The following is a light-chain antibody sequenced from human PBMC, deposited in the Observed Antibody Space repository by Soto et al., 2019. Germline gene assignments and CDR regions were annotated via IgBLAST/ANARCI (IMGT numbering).Light chain of an antibody. CDR3: QHRSAWPPRLT. V-gene: IGKV3-11*01. Sequence: EIVLTQSPATLSLSPGERATLSCGASRSVSSYLAWYQQKPGQAPRLLIYDASYRATGIPARFSGSGYGTDFTLSLSSLDPEDFAVYYCQHRSAWPPRLTFGGGTKVEIK. J-gene: IGKJ4*01. CDR1: RSVSSY. CDR2: DAS.